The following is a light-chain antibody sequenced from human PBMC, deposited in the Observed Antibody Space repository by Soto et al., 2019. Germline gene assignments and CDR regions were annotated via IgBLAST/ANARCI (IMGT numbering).Light chain of an antibody. Sequence: VWTQSPGTLSLSPGEGAKLSCRASQSVSSSYLAWSPQQPCQAPRLLIYGSSTRATGIPARFSGSVSGTDFTLTISRLEPEDFAVYYGQQYKRWPTIPFGQRTRLEIK. CDR1: QSVSSSY. J-gene: IGKJ5*01. V-gene: IGKV3-20*01. CDR3: QQYKRWPTIP. CDR2: GSS.